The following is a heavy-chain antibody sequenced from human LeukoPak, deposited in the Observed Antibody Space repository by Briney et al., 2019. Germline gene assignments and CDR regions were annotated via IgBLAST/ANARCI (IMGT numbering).Heavy chain of an antibody. D-gene: IGHD3-22*01. V-gene: IGHV4-59*01. CDR1: GGSISSYY. J-gene: IGHJ5*02. CDR3: ARGLVVGAGRLDP. CDR2: IFYTGNT. Sequence: SETLSLTCTVSGGSISSYYWSWIRQTPGKGLEWIGYIFYTGNTNYSPSLKSRLTISVDTSKNQFSLNLSSVTTADTGVYFCARGLVVGAGRLDPWGQGTLVTVSS.